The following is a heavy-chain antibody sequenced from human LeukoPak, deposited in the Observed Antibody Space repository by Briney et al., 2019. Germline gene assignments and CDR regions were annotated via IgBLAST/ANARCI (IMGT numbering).Heavy chain of an antibody. J-gene: IGHJ4*02. CDR2: VSAYADNT. D-gene: IGHD2-15*01. CDR1: GYPFTSYV. Sequence: GASVKVSCTPSGYPFTSYVTIWVRQAPGQGLGWVGWVSAYADNTNYVQKLQGRVTMTTDTSTGTAYMELRSLKSDDTAVYYCARDCIGCHGFDYWGQGTLVTVSS. V-gene: IGHV1-18*01. CDR3: ARDCIGCHGFDY.